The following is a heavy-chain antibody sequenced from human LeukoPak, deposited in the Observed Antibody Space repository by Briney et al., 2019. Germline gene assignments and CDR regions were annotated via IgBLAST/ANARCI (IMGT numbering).Heavy chain of an antibody. Sequence: GGSLRLSCAASGFTFSSYAMHWVRRAPGKGLEWVAVISYDGSNKYYADSVKGRFTISRDNSKNTLYLQMNSLRAEDTAVYYCAASRGYSYGRFDYWGQGTLVTVSS. CDR1: GFTFSSYA. J-gene: IGHJ4*02. D-gene: IGHD5-18*01. V-gene: IGHV3-30*04. CDR2: ISYDGSNK. CDR3: AASRGYSYGRFDY.